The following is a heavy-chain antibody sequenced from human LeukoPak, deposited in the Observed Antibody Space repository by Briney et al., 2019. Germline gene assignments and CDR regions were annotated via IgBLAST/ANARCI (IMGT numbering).Heavy chain of an antibody. CDR1: GFIFDDYL. V-gene: IGHV3-43*01. CDR3: ANARGLIGGAFDI. J-gene: IGHJ3*02. Sequence: GGSLRLSCAASGFIFDDYLIHWGRQRPGEGLKWGSLISCEGGVTYPAESVTGRFTISTDNSKNSLYLQMNSLRTEDTGLYYCANARGLIGGAFDIWGQGTMVTVSS. CDR2: ISCEGGVT. D-gene: IGHD3-22*01.